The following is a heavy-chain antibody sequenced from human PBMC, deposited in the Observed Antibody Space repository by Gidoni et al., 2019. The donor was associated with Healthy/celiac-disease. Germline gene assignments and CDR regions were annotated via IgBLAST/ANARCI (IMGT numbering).Heavy chain of an antibody. CDR3: ARRGGYCSSTSCYYYMDV. CDR1: GYSFTSYW. J-gene: IGHJ6*03. D-gene: IGHD2-2*01. Sequence: EVQLVQSGAEVKKPGESLKISCKGSGYSFTSYWTGWVRQMPGKGLEWMGIIYPGDSDTRYSPSFQGQVTISADKSISTAYLQWSSLKASDTAMYYCARRGGYCSSTSCYYYMDVWGKGTTVTVSS. CDR2: IYPGDSDT. V-gene: IGHV5-51*03.